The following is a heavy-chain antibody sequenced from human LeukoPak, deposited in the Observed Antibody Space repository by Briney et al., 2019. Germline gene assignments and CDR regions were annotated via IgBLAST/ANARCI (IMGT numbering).Heavy chain of an antibody. CDR1: GFTFSDAW. J-gene: IGHJ4*02. D-gene: IGHD5-18*01. CDR2: IKPARTHGATA. V-gene: IGHV3-15*01. CDR3: AREGSLYGYHSSDS. Sequence: PGGSLRLSCAASGFTFSDAWMTWVRQAPGKGLEWVGRIKPARTHGATADYGAPVKGKFTIARDDSTDRLFLQMNSLETEDTAVYFCAREGSLYGYHSSDSWGQGTLVTVST.